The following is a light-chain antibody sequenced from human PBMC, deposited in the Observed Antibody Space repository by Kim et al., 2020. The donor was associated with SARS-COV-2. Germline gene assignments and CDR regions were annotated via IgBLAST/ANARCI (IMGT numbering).Light chain of an antibody. CDR2: WAS. Sequence: RATLNCKASQSVLFSSDNKNYLTWYQQKPGQPPKLLIYWASTRESGVPDRFSGSGSATDFTLTISSLQAEDVAVYYCQQYYSTPYTFGQGTKLEI. J-gene: IGKJ2*01. CDR3: QQYYSTPYT. CDR1: QSVLFSSDNKNY. V-gene: IGKV4-1*01.